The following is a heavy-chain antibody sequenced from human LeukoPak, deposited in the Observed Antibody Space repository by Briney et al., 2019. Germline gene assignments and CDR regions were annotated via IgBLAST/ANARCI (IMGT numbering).Heavy chain of an antibody. CDR1: GYTFTGYY. D-gene: IGHD6-13*01. CDR3: ARVMSSWSNWFDP. Sequence: GASVKVSCKASGYTFTGYYMHWVRQAPGQGLEWMGWINPNSGGTNYAQKFQGRVTMTRDTSISTAYMELSRLRSDDTAVYYCARVMSSWSNWFDPWGQGTLVTVSS. CDR2: INPNSGGT. J-gene: IGHJ5*02. V-gene: IGHV1-2*02.